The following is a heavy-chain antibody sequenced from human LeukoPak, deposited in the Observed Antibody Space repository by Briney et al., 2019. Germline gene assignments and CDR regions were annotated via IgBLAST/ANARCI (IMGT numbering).Heavy chain of an antibody. J-gene: IGHJ4*02. Sequence: ASVKVSRKASGYTFTSYDINWVRQATGQGLEWMGWMNPNSGNTGYAQKFQGRVTMTRNTSISTAYMELSSLRSEDTAVYYCARDISPWSWFGELTLDYWGQGTLVTVSS. V-gene: IGHV1-8*01. CDR1: GYTFTSYD. CDR3: ARDISPWSWFGELTLDY. CDR2: MNPNSGNT. D-gene: IGHD3-10*01.